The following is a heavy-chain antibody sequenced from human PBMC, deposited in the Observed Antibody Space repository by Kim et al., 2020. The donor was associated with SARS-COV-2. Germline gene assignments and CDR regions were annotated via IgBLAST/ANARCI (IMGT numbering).Heavy chain of an antibody. CDR2: ISDDGSGR. V-gene: IGHV3-74*01. CDR1: GINLSRYW. CDR3: ARVGDVSGPGREVYY. Sequence: GGSLRLSCAASGINLSRYWMRWVRQAPGKGLEWVARISDDGSGRNYVDFAKGRFTISRDNAKNTLYLQMNSLRDEDTAVYYCARVGDVSGPGREVYY. D-gene: IGHD2-21*01. J-gene: IGHJ6*01.